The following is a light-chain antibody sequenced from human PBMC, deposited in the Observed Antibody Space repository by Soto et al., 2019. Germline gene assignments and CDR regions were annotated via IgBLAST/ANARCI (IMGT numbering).Light chain of an antibody. Sequence: QAVLTQPASGSETPGQRGTIPFSGESYSIESNTVSRYQQLPEMAPKLLIYLNSRRPSAVPDRFSGSKSGTSASLAISGLQSADEAEYYCAIWDDSLNLLYVFGTGTKATVL. V-gene: IGLV1-44*01. CDR3: AIWDDSLNLLYV. CDR1: SYSIESNT. J-gene: IGLJ1*01. CDR2: LNS.